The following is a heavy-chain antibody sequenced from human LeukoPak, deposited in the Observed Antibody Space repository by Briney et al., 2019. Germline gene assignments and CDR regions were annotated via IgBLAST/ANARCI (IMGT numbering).Heavy chain of an antibody. D-gene: IGHD6-19*01. CDR3: ARDHPFSSGAFDY. Sequence: GGSLRLSCAASGFTVSSNYMSWVRQAPGKGLEWVSVIYSGGSTYYAVSVKGRFTISRDNSKNTLYLQMNSLRAEDTAVYYCARDHPFSSGAFDYWGQGTLVTVSS. V-gene: IGHV3-66*01. CDR1: GFTVSSNY. J-gene: IGHJ4*02. CDR2: IYSGGST.